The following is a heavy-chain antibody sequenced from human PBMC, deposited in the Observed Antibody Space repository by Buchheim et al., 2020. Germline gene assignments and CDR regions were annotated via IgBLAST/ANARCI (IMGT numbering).Heavy chain of an antibody. CDR1: GFTFSDYY. CDR2: ISNGNTYT. D-gene: IGHD4-11*01. J-gene: IGHJ6*02. CDR3: ARVVTTVKLRYGMDV. Sequence: QVQLVESGGGLVKPGGSLRLSCAASGFTFSDYYMTWIRQAPGKGLEWVSYISNGNTYTRYADSVKGRFTISRDNAKSSLSLPMNSLRAEDTAVYYCARVVTTVKLRYGMDVWGQGTT. V-gene: IGHV3-11*06.